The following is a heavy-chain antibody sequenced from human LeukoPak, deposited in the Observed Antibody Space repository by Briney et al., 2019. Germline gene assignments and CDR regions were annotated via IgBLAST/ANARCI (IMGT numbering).Heavy chain of an antibody. CDR3: TRRGVTRFYDY. J-gene: IGHJ4*02. D-gene: IGHD3-10*01. V-gene: IGHV3-23*01. CDR1: GFTFSDCA. CDR2: ISGSGGST. Sequence: GGSLRLSCAASGFTFSDCAMSWVRQAPGKGLEWVSVISGSGGSTNHVDSVKGRFTISRDNSKNTLYLQMNSLRAEDTAVYFCTRRGVTRFYDYWGQGTLVTVSS.